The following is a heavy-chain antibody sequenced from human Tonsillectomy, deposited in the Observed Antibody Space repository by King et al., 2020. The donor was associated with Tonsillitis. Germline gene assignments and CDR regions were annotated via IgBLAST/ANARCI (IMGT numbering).Heavy chain of an antibody. V-gene: IGHV3-49*03. Sequence: VQLVESGGGLVQPGRSLRLSCTPSGFTFGDVGMSWFRQAPGKGLEWVGFIRSKGDGGTTDYAASVKGRFTITRDDSSSIMYLQMNSLRTEDTAVYACVSEGRGCDWNYLDSWGQGTLVTVSS. CDR2: IRSKGDGGTT. D-gene: IGHD2-21*02. J-gene: IGHJ4*02. CDR3: VSEGRGCDWNYLDS. CDR1: GFTFGDVG.